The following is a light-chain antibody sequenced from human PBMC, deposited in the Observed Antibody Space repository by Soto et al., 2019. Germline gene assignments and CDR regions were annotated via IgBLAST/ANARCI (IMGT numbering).Light chain of an antibody. J-gene: IGKJ1*01. CDR1: QSISSW. V-gene: IGKV1-5*01. CDR3: QQYNSYSWT. CDR2: DAS. Sequence: DIQMTQSPSTLSASVGDRXXXXXXASQSISSWLAWYQQKPGKAPKLLIYDASSLESGVPSRFSGSGSGTEFTLTISSLQPDDFATYYCQQYNSYSWTFGQGTKVDIK.